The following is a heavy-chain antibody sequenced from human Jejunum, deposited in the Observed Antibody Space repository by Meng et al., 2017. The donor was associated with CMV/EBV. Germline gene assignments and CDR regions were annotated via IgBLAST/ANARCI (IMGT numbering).Heavy chain of an antibody. CDR3: AKDKYGRSTLADY. J-gene: IGHJ4*02. V-gene: IGHV3-23*03. D-gene: IGHD6-6*01. CDR2: IYSGDSST. CDR1: GFTFSDYT. Sequence: SGFTFSDYTMKWVRQAPGKGLEFVSVIYSGDSSTYYADSVKGRFTISRDDSKNTLYLQMNSLRAEDTAVYYCAKDKYGRSTLADYWGQGTLVTVSS.